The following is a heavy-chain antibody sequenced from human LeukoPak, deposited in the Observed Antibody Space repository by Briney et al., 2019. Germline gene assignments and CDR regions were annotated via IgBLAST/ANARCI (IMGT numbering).Heavy chain of an antibody. V-gene: IGHV4-34*01. Sequence: SETLSLTCAVYGGSFSGYYWSWIRQPPGKGLEWIGSIYYSGSTYYNPSLKSRVTISVDTSKNQFSLKLSSVTAADTAVYYCARDTAPHIVVVTAYFDYWGQGTLVTVSS. J-gene: IGHJ4*02. CDR3: ARDTAPHIVVVTAYFDY. D-gene: IGHD2-21*02. CDR2: IYYSGST. CDR1: GGSFSGYY.